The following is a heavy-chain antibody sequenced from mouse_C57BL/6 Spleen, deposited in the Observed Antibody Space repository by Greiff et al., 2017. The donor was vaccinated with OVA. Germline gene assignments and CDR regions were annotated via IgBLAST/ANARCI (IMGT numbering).Heavy chain of an antibody. Sequence: VQLQESGPELVKPGASVKISCKASGYAFSSSWMNWVKQRPGKGLECIGRIYPGDGDTNYNGKFKGKATLTADKSSSTAYMQLSSLTSEDSAVYFCARDYYGSDYWGQGTTLTVSS. CDR3: ARDYYGSDY. V-gene: IGHV1-82*01. J-gene: IGHJ2*01. CDR2: IYPGDGDT. CDR1: GYAFSSSW. D-gene: IGHD1-1*01.